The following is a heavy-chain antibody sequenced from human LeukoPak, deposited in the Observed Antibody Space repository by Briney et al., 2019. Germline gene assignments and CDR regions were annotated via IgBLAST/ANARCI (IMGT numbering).Heavy chain of an antibody. J-gene: IGHJ4*02. CDR3: AKRGVVIRVFLVGFHKEAFYFDS. V-gene: IGHV3-23*01. CDR2: HSGSGGGT. Sequence: GGSLRLSCAVSGITLSNYGMSWVRQAPGKGLEWVAGHSGSGGGTNYADSVQGRFTISRDNPKNTLYLQMNSLRAEDTAVYFCAKRGVVIRVFLVGFHKEAFYFDSWGQGALVTVSS. D-gene: IGHD3-10*01. CDR1: GITLSNYG.